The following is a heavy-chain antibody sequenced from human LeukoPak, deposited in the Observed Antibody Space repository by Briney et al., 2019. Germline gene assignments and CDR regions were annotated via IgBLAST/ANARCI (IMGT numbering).Heavy chain of an antibody. D-gene: IGHD1-1*01. Sequence: PGGYLRLSCSASGFTFSSYAMHWVRQAPGKGLEYVSAISSNGGSTYYADSVKGRFTISRDNSKNTLYLQMSSLRAEDTAVYYCVKTSEGNWNDPDYYYYYGMDVWGKGTTVTVSS. CDR2: ISSNGGST. J-gene: IGHJ6*04. CDR3: VKTSEGNWNDPDYYYYYGMDV. CDR1: GFTFSSYA. V-gene: IGHV3-64D*06.